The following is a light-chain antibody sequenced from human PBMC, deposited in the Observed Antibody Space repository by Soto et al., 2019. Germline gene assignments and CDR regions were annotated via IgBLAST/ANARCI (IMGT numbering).Light chain of an antibody. CDR3: QQYESLPLT. V-gene: IGKV1-33*01. Sequence: DIQMTQSPSSLSASVGDRLTITCQASQDINKNLIWYQQKPGKAPKLLIYDASDLETGVPSRFSGSGSGTGFTFTISSLQPEDFATYYCQQYESLPLTFGQGTRLEI. CDR1: QDINKN. CDR2: DAS. J-gene: IGKJ5*01.